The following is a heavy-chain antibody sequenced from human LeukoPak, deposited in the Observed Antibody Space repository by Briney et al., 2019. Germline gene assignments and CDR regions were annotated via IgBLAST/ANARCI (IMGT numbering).Heavy chain of an antibody. V-gene: IGHV1-18*01. CDR2: ISAYNGNT. J-gene: IGHJ6*02. D-gene: IGHD3-3*01. CDR3: ARDPDFGVNYYYYGMDV. Sequence: DSVKVSCKASGYTFTSYGISWGRQAPGQGVEWMGWISAYNGNTNDAQKLQGRVTMTTDTSTSTAYMELRSLRSDDTAVYYCARDPDFGVNYYYYGMDVWGQGTTVTVSS. CDR1: GYTFTSYG.